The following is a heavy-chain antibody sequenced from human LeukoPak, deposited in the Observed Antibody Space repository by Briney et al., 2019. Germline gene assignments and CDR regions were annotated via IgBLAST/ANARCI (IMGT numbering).Heavy chain of an antibody. CDR2: ISSSGSTI. Sequence: PGGSLRLSCAASGFTVSSYEMNWVRQAPGKGLEWVSYISSSGSTIYYADSVKGRFTISRDNAKNSLYLQMNSLRAEDTAVYYCASGHIVVVPAAIAQDYWGQGTLVTVSS. D-gene: IGHD2-2*01. J-gene: IGHJ4*02. CDR1: GFTVSSYE. CDR3: ASGHIVVVPAAIAQDY. V-gene: IGHV3-48*03.